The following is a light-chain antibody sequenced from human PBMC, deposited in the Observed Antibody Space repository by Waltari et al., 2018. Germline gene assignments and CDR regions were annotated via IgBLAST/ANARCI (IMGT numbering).Light chain of an antibody. Sequence: QSALTQPASVAGSPGQAITISCTGTSSDGGRYNLVSWYQQHPGKAPKLMIYEGSKRPSGVSKRFSGSKSGNTASLTISGLQAEDEADYYCCSYAGSRVFGGGTKLTVL. CDR1: SSDGGRYNL. CDR3: CSYAGSRV. J-gene: IGLJ3*02. V-gene: IGLV2-23*01. CDR2: EGS.